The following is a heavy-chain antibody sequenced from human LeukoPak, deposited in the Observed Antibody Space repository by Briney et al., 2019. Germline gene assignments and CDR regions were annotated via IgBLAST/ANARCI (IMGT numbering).Heavy chain of an antibody. CDR2: INHSGST. J-gene: IGHJ4*02. Sequence: SETLSLTCAVYGGSFSGYYWSWIRQPPGKGLEWVGEINHSGSTNYNPSLKSRVTISVDTSKNQFSLKLSSVTAADTAVYYCARGLVGATNKTFDYWGQGTLVTVSS. CDR1: GGSFSGYY. CDR3: ARGLVGATNKTFDY. V-gene: IGHV4-34*01. D-gene: IGHD1-26*01.